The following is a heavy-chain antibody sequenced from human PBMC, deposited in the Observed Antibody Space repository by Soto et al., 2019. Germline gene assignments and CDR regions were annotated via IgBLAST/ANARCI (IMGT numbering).Heavy chain of an antibody. J-gene: IGHJ6*02. CDR3: TRKTPPTGMEV. CDR1: RFTLSSYD. D-gene: IGHD3-9*01. V-gene: IGHV3-13*01. CDR2: IGSGGDT. Sequence: EVQLVESGGGLVQPGGSLRLSCAANRFTLSSYDMQWVRQATGEGLAWVSGIGSGGDTHYADSVKGRFIISREDGKNSLYLEMNNLRVGDTAVYYCTRKTPPTGMEVWGQGATVTVSS.